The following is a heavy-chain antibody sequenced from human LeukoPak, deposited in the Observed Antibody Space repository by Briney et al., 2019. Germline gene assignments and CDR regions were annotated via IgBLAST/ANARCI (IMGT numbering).Heavy chain of an antibody. CDR2: ISWNSGSI. Sequence: GRSLRLSCAASGFTFDDSAMHWVRQAPGKGLEWVSGISWNSGSIGYADSVKGRFTISRDNAKNSLYLQMNSLRAEDMALYYCATSLQLWYHFDYWGQGTLVTVSS. CDR3: ATSLQLWYHFDY. D-gene: IGHD5-18*01. J-gene: IGHJ4*02. V-gene: IGHV3-9*03. CDR1: GFTFDDSA.